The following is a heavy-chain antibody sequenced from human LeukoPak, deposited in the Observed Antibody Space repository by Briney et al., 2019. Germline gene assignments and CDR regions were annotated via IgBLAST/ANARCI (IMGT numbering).Heavy chain of an antibody. CDR2: ISYNGSQT. CDR3: VRDRGGSGWNYFDY. V-gene: IGHV3-64*01. J-gene: IGHJ4*02. CDR1: GFTFSIYA. Sequence: GGPLRLSCAASGFTFSIYAMHWVRQGPGKGLEHVSGISYNGSQTYNGNSVKDRFTISRDNAKNTVYLQMASLRVDDMAVYHCVRDRGGSGWNYFDYWGQGILVTLSS. D-gene: IGHD6-19*01.